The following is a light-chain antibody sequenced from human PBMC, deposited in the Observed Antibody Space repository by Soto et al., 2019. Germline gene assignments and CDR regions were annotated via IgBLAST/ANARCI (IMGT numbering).Light chain of an antibody. Sequence: DIQMTQSPSTLSASVGDRVTITCRASQSISTWLAWYQQKPGRAPKLLIYDASNLDNGVPSRFSGGGSGTEFTLTISSLQPDDFATYYCQQYDNYSPTFGQGTKVDIK. CDR3: QQYDNYSPT. CDR2: DAS. V-gene: IGKV1-5*01. J-gene: IGKJ1*01. CDR1: QSISTW.